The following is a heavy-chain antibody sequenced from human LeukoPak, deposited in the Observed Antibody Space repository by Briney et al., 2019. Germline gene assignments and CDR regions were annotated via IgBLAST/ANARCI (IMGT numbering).Heavy chain of an antibody. CDR3: SRWVSQYYFDF. CDR2: IHHDESEK. Sequence: GGSLRLSCAASGFTFSSYAMSWVRQAPGKGLEWVALIHHDESEKYYVDSVKGRFSISRDNAKSSVYLQMDSLRVDDTAIYYCSRWVSQYYFDFWGQGALVSVSS. CDR1: GFTFSSYA. V-gene: IGHV3-7*01. D-gene: IGHD6-13*01. J-gene: IGHJ4*02.